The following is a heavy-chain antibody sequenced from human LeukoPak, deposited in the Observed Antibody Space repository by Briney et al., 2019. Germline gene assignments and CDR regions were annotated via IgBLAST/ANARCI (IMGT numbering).Heavy chain of an antibody. Sequence: GGSLRLSCAASGFTFSSYAMSWVRQAPGKGLEWVSAVSGSGGSTYYADSVKGRFTISRDNSKNTLYLQMNSLRAEDTAVYYCAKMEVVTPNFDYWGQGTLVTVSS. CDR2: VSGSGGST. J-gene: IGHJ4*02. V-gene: IGHV3-23*01. D-gene: IGHD4-23*01. CDR3: AKMEVVTPNFDY. CDR1: GFTFSSYA.